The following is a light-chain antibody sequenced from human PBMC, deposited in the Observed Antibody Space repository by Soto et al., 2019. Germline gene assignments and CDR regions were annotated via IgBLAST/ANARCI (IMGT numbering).Light chain of an antibody. Sequence: QSVLTQPPSVSGAPGKRVTISCTGSSSNIGAGYDVHWYQQLPGTAPKLLIYGNSNRPSGVPDRFSGSKSGTSASLAITGLQAEDEADYYCQSYDSSLSGPHYVFATGTKLTVL. CDR1: SSNIGAGYD. J-gene: IGLJ1*01. CDR3: QSYDSSLSGPHYV. CDR2: GNS. V-gene: IGLV1-40*01.